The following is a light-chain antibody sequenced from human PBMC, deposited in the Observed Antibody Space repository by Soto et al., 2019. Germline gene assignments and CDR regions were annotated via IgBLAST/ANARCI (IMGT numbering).Light chain of an antibody. CDR1: RTISTY. CDR3: QQRYITPLT. CDR2: AAS. V-gene: IGKV1-39*01. Sequence: DIQMTQSPTSLSADVGDRVTITCRASRTISTYLNWYQQKPGKAPKLLIYAASSLQSGVPSRFSGSGSGRDFILTISSLQPEDVATYYCQQRYITPLTFGGGTKVGIK. J-gene: IGKJ4*01.